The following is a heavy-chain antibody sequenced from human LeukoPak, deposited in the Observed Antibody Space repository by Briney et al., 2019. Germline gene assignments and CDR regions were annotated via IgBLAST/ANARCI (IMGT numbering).Heavy chain of an antibody. D-gene: IGHD6-19*01. Sequence: SETLSLTCTVSGGSISSYYWSWIRQPPGKGLEWIGYIYYSGSTNYNPSLKSRVTISVDTSKNQFSLKLSSVTAADTAVYYCARALGPSSSGWFSFDYWGQGTLVTVSS. CDR3: ARALGPSSSGWFSFDY. V-gene: IGHV4-59*01. CDR1: GGSISSYY. J-gene: IGHJ4*02. CDR2: IYYSGST.